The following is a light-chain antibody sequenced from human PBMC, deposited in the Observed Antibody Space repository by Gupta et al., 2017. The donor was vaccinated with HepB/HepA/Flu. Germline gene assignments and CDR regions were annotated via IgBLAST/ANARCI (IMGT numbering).Light chain of an antibody. CDR1: QSVSSRY. CDR3: QKYGSSPLT. V-gene: IGKV3-20*01. CDR2: GAP. J-gene: IGKJ4*01. Sequence: ETVLMQSPGTLSLSPGARATLSYRASQSVSSRYSAWYQQNPGQAPRLLIKGAPSRATCIPDRFSGSGSGTDFTLTISRLEPEDFAVYYCQKYGSSPLTFGGGTKVEIK.